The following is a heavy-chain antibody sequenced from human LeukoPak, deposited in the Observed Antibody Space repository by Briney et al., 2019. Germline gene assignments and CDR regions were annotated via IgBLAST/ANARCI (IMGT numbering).Heavy chain of an antibody. CDR2: ISGSGGST. D-gene: IGHD1-26*01. CDR3: AKGQYSGSYFNDY. J-gene: IGHJ4*02. Sequence: GGSLRLSCAASGFTFSSYTMSWIRQAPGKGLEWVSAISGSGGSTYYADSVKGRFTTSRDNSKNTLYLQMNSLRAEDTAVYYCAKGQYSGSYFNDYWGQGTLVTASS. V-gene: IGHV3-23*01. CDR1: GFTFSSYT.